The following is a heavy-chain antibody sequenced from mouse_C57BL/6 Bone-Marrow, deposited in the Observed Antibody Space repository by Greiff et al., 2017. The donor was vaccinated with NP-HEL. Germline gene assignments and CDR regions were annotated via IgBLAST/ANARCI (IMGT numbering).Heavy chain of an antibody. CDR1: GFTFSDYY. J-gene: IGHJ3*01. V-gene: IGHV5-16*01. CDR3: ARDDGYLFAY. D-gene: IGHD2-3*01. CDR2: INYDGSST. Sequence: DVQLVESEGGLVQPGSSMKLSCTASGFTFSDYYMAWVRQVPEKGLEWVANINYDGSSTYYLDSLKSRFIISRDNAKNILYLQMSSLKSEDTATYYCARDDGYLFAYWGQGTLVTVSA.